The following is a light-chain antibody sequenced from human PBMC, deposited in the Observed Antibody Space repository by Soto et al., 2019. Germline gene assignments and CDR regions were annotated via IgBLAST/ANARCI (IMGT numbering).Light chain of an antibody. Sequence: QSALTQPASVSGSPGQSITISCTGTSSDVGGYNYVSWYQQHPGKAPKLMIYDVSNRPSGVSNLFSGSKSGNTASLTISGIQAGDEADYYFSSYTSSSTYVFGTGTKLTVL. CDR2: DVS. V-gene: IGLV2-14*01. CDR1: SSDVGGYNY. J-gene: IGLJ1*01. CDR3: SSYTSSSTYV.